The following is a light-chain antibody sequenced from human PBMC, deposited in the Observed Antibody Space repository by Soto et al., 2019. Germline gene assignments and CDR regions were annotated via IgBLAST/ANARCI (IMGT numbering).Light chain of an antibody. CDR1: QSVSSSH. V-gene: IGKV3-20*01. J-gene: IGKJ1*01. CDR2: GAS. Sequence: EIVLTQSPGTLSLSPGERATLSCRASQSVSSSHLAWYQKKPGQAPRLLIDGASSRATGIPDRFSGSGSGTDFTLTISRVEPEDFAVYYCQQYGSSPLTFGQGTKVESK. CDR3: QQYGSSPLT.